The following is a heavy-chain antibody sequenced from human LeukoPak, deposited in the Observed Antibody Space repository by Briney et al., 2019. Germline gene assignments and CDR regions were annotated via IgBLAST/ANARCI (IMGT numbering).Heavy chain of an antibody. D-gene: IGHD3-22*01. CDR3: ARDGVYYDSSGYYYVDYFDY. J-gene: IGHJ4*02. CDR2: IYYSGST. Sequence: PSETLSLTCTVSGGSISSYYWSWIRQPPGKGLEWIGYIYYSGSTNYNPSLKSRVTMSVDTSKNQFSLKLSSVTAADTAVYYCARDGVYYDSSGYYYVDYFDYWGQGTLVTVSS. V-gene: IGHV4-59*12. CDR1: GGSISSYY.